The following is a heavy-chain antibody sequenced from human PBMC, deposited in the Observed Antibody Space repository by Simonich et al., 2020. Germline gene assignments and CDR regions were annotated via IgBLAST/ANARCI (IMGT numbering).Heavy chain of an antibody. CDR3: ARGLRVAAAGTAFQH. Sequence: QVQLQQWGAGLLKPSETLSLTCAVYGGSFSGYYWSWIRPPPGKGLEWCGEINQRGNTNYHPSLKSRVTISVDTSKNQFSLKLSSVTAADTAVYYCARGLRVAAAGTAFQHWGQGTLVTVSS. D-gene: IGHD6-13*01. V-gene: IGHV4-34*01. CDR2: INQRGNT. CDR1: GGSFSGYY. J-gene: IGHJ1*01.